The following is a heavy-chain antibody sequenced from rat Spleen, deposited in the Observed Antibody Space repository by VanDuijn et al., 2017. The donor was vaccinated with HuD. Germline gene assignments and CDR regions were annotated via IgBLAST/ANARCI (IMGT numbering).Heavy chain of an antibody. CDR1: GVTFSNSA. Sequence: EVQLVESGGGLVQPGRSLKLSCTASGVTFSNSAMTWVRQAPTKGLEWVASISVGGGNSYYRDSVKGRFTLSRDNANSTLYLQMGSLRSEDTATYYCARHGTVGRIYLPFDYWGQGVMVTVSS. CDR2: ISVGGGNS. D-gene: IGHD2-1*01. J-gene: IGHJ2*01. V-gene: IGHV5-25*01. CDR3: ARHGTVGRIYLPFDY.